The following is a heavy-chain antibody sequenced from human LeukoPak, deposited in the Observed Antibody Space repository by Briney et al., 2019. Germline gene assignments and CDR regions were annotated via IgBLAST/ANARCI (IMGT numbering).Heavy chain of an antibody. CDR1: GGSISSYY. D-gene: IGHD3-3*01. Sequence: SETLSLTCTVSGGSISSYYWSWTRQPPGKGLEWIGYIYYSGSTKYKPSLKSRVTISVDTSKNQFSLKLSSVTAADTAVYYCARGRFLDAFDIWGQGTMVTVSS. J-gene: IGHJ3*02. CDR2: IYYSGST. V-gene: IGHV4-59*01. CDR3: ARGRFLDAFDI.